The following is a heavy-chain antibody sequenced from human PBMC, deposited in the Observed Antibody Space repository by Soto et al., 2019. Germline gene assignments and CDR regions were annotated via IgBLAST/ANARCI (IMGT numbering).Heavy chain of an antibody. CDR1: GGSISSSSYY. V-gene: IGHV4-39*01. D-gene: IGHD4-17*01. CDR3: AKGDYGDYYFDY. J-gene: IGHJ4*02. Sequence: PSETLSLTCTVSGGSISSSSYYWGWIRQPPGKGLEWIGSIYYSGSTYYKPSLKSRVTISVNTSKKQLSLKLSSVTAADTAVYYCAKGDYGDYYFDYWGQGTLVTVSS. CDR2: IYYSGST.